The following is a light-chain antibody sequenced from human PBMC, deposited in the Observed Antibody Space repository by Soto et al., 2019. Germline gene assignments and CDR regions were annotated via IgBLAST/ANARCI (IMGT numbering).Light chain of an antibody. CDR1: SSNIGSNT. J-gene: IGLJ2*01. CDR3: SSYINTNTLV. Sequence: QSVLTQPPSASGTPGQRVTISCSGSSSNIGSNTVNWYQQLPGTAPKLLIYSNTQRPSGVPDRFSGSKSGTSASLAISGLQSEDEADYYCSSYINTNTLVFAGGTKLTVL. V-gene: IGLV1-44*01. CDR2: SNT.